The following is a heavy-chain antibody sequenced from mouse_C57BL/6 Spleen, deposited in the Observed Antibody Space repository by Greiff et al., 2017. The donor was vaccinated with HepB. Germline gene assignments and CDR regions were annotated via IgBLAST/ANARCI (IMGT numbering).Heavy chain of an antibody. CDR2: IYPGSGNT. J-gene: IGHJ4*01. V-gene: IGHV1-66*01. CDR1: GYSFTSYY. CDR3: AREGGAMDY. Sequence: SGPELVKPGASVKISCKASGYSFTSYYIHWVKQRPGQGLEWIGWIYPGSGNTKYNEKFKGKATLPADTSSSTAYMQLSSLTSEDSAVYYCAREGGAMDYWGQGTSVTVSS.